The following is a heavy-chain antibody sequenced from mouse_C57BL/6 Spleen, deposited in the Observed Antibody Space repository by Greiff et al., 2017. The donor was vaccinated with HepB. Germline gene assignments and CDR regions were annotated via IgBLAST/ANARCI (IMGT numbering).Heavy chain of an antibody. CDR3: ARDRDYGFAY. Sequence: DVQLQESGPGLVKPSQSLSLTCSVTGYSITSGYYWNWIRQFPGNKLEWMGYISYDGSNNYNPSFKNRISITRDTSKNQFFLKLNSVTTEDTATYYCARDRDYGFAYWGQGTLVTVAA. CDR2: ISYDGSN. D-gene: IGHD2-4*01. CDR1: GYSITSGYY. V-gene: IGHV3-6*01. J-gene: IGHJ3*01.